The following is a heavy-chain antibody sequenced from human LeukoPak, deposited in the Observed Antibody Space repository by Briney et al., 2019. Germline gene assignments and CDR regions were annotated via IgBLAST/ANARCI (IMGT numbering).Heavy chain of an antibody. CDR1: GFTFSDYY. V-gene: IGHV3-11*01. D-gene: IGHD3-9*01. CDR2: ISSSGSTI. J-gene: IGHJ4*02. Sequence: PGGSLRLSCAASGFTFSDYYMSWIRQAPGKGLEWVSYISSSGSTIYYADSVKGRFTISRDNDKNSLYLQMNSLRAEDTAVYYCARDLAALDYYFDYLGQGTLVTVSS. CDR3: ARDLAALDYYFDY.